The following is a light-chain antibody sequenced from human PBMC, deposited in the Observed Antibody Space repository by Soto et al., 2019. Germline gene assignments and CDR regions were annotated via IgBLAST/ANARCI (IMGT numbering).Light chain of an antibody. CDR2: GAS. CDR3: HQYNNFWT. J-gene: IGKJ1*01. CDR1: QSVASRN. Sequence: EIVLTQSPGTLSLSPGERATLSCRASQSVASRNLAWYQQKSGQAPRLLIYGASSRAIHTPDRFSGSGSGTDFTLTISGLEPEDFAVYYCHQYNNFWTFGQGTKVDIK. V-gene: IGKV3-20*01.